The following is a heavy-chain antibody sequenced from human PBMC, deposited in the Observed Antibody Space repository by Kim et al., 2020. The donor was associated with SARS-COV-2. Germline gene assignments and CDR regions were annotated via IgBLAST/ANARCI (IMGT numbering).Heavy chain of an antibody. V-gene: IGHV5-10-1*01. D-gene: IGHD1-1*01. CDR2: IDPSDSYT. J-gene: IGHJ4*02. CDR1: GYSFSNYW. Sequence: GESLKISCKASGYSFSNYWITWVRQMPGKGLEWMGKIDPSDSYTNYSPSFQGHVSISADRSVNTAYLQWSSLTASDTAMYYCARQSITLSTHDYWGQGTLVTVSS. CDR3: ARQSITLSTHDY.